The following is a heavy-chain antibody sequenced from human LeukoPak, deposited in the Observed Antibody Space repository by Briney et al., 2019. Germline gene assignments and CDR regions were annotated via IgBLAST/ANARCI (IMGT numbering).Heavy chain of an antibody. Sequence: PGGSQRLSCAVSGFTFNTYWMSWVRQAPGKGLEWVANIKEDGSEKHYGDSVRGRFTISRDNAKNSLYLRMNSLRAEDTALYFCARDTYDSSGYHFYYMDVWGKGTTVTVSS. CDR2: IKEDGSEK. CDR1: GFTFNTYW. V-gene: IGHV3-7*01. D-gene: IGHD3-22*01. J-gene: IGHJ6*03. CDR3: ARDTYDSSGYHFYYMDV.